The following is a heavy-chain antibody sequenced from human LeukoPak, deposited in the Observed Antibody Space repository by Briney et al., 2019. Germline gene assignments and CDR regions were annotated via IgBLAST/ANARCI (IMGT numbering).Heavy chain of an antibody. CDR1: VFTFSNYG. Sequence: PGGSLRLSCAASVFTFSNYGMHWVRQAPGKGLEWVAFIRHDGNSKFCADFVKGRFTISRDNSKNALYLQMDSLRDEDTAVYYCAKGYLGLCTGGTCFHFDYWGQGTLVTVSS. J-gene: IGHJ4*02. CDR3: AKGYLGLCTGGTCFHFDY. D-gene: IGHD2-15*01. V-gene: IGHV3-30*02. CDR2: IRHDGNSK.